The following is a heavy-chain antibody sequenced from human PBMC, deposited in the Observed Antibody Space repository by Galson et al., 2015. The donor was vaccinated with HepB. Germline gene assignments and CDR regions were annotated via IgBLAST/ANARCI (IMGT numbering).Heavy chain of an antibody. D-gene: IGHD1-26*01. Sequence: SLRISCAASGFTFSDYYMSWIRQAPGKGLEWVSYISSSSSYTNYADSVKGRFTISRDNAKNSLYLQMNSLRAEDTAVYYCARGRELSDAFDIWGQGTMVTVSS. CDR3: ARGRELSDAFDI. V-gene: IGHV3-11*06. CDR2: ISSSSSYT. CDR1: GFTFSDYY. J-gene: IGHJ3*02.